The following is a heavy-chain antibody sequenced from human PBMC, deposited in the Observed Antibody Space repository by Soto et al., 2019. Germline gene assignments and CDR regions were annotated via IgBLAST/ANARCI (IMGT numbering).Heavy chain of an antibody. Sequence: VKVSCKASGGTFSSYATSWVRQAPGQGLEWMGGIIPIFGTANYAQKFQGRVTITADKSTSTAYMELSSLRSEDTAVYYCARTHYYYDSSGSEYYFDYWGQGTLVTVSS. D-gene: IGHD3-22*01. J-gene: IGHJ4*02. V-gene: IGHV1-69*13. CDR1: GGTFSSYA. CDR3: ARTHYYYDSSGSEYYFDY. CDR2: IIPIFGTA.